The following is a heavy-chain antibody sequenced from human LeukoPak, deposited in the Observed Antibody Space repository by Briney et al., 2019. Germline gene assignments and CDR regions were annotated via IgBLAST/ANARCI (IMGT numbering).Heavy chain of an antibody. CDR2: INHSGST. CDR3: ATRSYRSSWGWFDP. V-gene: IGHV4-34*01. Sequence: SETLSLTCAVYGGPFSGYYWSWIRQPPGKGLEWIGEINHSGSTNYNPSLKSRVTISVDTSKNQFSLKLSSVTAADTAVYYCATRSYRSSWGWFDPWGQGTLVTVSS. J-gene: IGHJ5*02. CDR1: GGPFSGYY. D-gene: IGHD6-13*01.